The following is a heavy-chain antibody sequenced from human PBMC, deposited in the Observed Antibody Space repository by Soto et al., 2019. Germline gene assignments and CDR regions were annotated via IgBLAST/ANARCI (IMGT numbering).Heavy chain of an antibody. CDR1: GFTISDYA. CDR2: ISSSGDST. V-gene: IGHV3-23*01. Sequence: EVQLLESGGHLVQPGGSLRLSSTASGFTISDYAMNCAREAPGKGLEWGSTISSSGDSTYYADPVKGRFTISKDNPKNTVSLQIDSLGAEDTAVYYGARDPSTGYADYWGQGTLAIVSS. J-gene: IGHJ4*02. CDR3: ARDPSTGYADY. D-gene: IGHD3-9*01.